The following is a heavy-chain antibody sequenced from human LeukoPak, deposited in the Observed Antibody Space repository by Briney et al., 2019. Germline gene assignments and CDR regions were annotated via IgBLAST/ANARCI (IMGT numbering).Heavy chain of an antibody. CDR1: GYTFTSYG. J-gene: IGHJ4*02. Sequence: GASVKVSCKASGYTFTSYGFSWVRQAPGQGLEWMGWISGYNDNTNYAQNLQGRVTMTTDTSTGTAYMEQRSLRSDDTAVYYCARFFAGSSPPPPRLDYWGRGTLVTVSS. V-gene: IGHV1-18*01. CDR3: ARFFAGSSPPPPRLDY. D-gene: IGHD1-26*01. CDR2: ISGYNDNT.